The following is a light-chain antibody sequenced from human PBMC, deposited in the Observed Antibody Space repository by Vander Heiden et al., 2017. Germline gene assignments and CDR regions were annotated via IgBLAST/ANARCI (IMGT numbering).Light chain of an antibody. J-gene: IGKJ4*01. CDR1: QSVGPY. CDR2: DAS. V-gene: IGKV3-11*01. CDR3: QQRKNWPPLT. Sequence: ETVLTQSPATLSLSPGERATLSCRASQSVGPYLAWYQQKPGQAPRLLIYDASNRATGIPARFSGSGYGTDFTLTISSREPEDFAIYYCQQRKNWPPLTFGGGTKVEIK.